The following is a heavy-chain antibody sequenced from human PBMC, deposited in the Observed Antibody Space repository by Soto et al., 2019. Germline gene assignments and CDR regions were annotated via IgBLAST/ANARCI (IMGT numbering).Heavy chain of an antibody. D-gene: IGHD6-6*01. CDR2: ISWNSGST. Sequence: EVQLVESGGGLVQPGRSLRLSCAASGFPFDDYAMHWVRQAPGKGLEWGSGISWNSGSTYYADSVKGRFTISRDNSKNTLYLQMNSLRAEDTAVYYCAKGMEQLLPGDYFDYWGQGTLVTVSS. V-gene: IGHV3-9*01. CDR1: GFPFDDYA. J-gene: IGHJ4*02. CDR3: AKGMEQLLPGDYFDY.